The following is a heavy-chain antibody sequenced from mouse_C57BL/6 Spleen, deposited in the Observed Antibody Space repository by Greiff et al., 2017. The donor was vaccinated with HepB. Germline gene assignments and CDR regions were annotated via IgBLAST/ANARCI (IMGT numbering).Heavy chain of an antibody. D-gene: IGHD2-3*01. CDR2: INPSSGYT. Sequence: VKVVESGAELARPGASVKMSCKASGYTFTSYTMHWVKQRPGQGLEWIGYINPSSGYTKYNQKFKDKATLTADKSSSTAYMQLSSLTSEDSAVYYCARDDDYDYWGQGTTLTVSS. J-gene: IGHJ2*01. V-gene: IGHV1-4*01. CDR3: ARDDDYDY. CDR1: GYTFTSYT.